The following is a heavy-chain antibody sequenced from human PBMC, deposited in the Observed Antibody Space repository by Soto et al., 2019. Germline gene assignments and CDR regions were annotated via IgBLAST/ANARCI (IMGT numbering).Heavy chain of an antibody. CDR3: ARGGRGYDPRGGYYYYYMDV. J-gene: IGHJ6*03. D-gene: IGHD5-12*01. V-gene: IGHV1-8*01. Sequence: ASVKVSCKASGYTFTSYDINWVRQATGQGLEWMGWMNPNSGNTGYAQKFQGRVTMTRNTSISTAYMELSSLRSEDTAVYYCARGGRGYDPRGGYYYYYMDVWGKGTTVTVSS. CDR2: MNPNSGNT. CDR1: GYTFTSYD.